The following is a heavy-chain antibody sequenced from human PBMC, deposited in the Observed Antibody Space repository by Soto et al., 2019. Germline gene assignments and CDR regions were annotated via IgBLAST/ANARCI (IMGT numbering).Heavy chain of an antibody. V-gene: IGHV4-39*01. J-gene: IGHJ4*02. CDR1: GVSINSDLYY. Sequence: PSETLSLTCNVSGVSINSDLYYWGWVRQPPGKGLEWIGSVYYSGSTDYNPSLKSRVTISVDTSKTQFSLNLNSVTAADTGVYYCARHLLSLGYCSDTSCYAGRRYFDQWGQGTLVTVSS. CDR2: VYYSGST. D-gene: IGHD2-2*01. CDR3: ARHLLSLGYCSDTSCYAGRRYFDQ.